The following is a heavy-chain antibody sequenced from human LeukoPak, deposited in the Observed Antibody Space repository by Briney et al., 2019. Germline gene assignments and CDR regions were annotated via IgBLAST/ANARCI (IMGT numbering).Heavy chain of an antibody. J-gene: IGHJ4*02. CDR3: ARGILEQSGWPYYFDY. D-gene: IGHD6-19*01. Sequence: ASVKVSCKASGYTFTSYDINWVRQATGQGLEWMGWMNPNSGNTGYAQKFQGRVTMTRNTSISTAYMELSSLRSEDTAVYYCARGILEQSGWPYYFDYWGQGTLVTVSS. V-gene: IGHV1-8*01. CDR1: GYTFTSYD. CDR2: MNPNSGNT.